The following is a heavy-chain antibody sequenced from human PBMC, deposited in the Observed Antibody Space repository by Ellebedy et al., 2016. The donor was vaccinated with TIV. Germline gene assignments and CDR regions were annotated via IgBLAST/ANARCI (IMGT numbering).Heavy chain of an antibody. D-gene: IGHD3-10*01. CDR1: AFTFSSYA. J-gene: IGHJ4*02. Sequence: GESLKISCAASAFTFSSYATHWVRQAPGKGLEWVAVISYDGNDKVYADSVKGRFTISRDNSKNTLYLQMNSLRGEDTAVYYCAKGGVPRNYWGQGTLVTVSS. CDR3: AKGGVPRNY. CDR2: ISYDGNDK. V-gene: IGHV3-30*04.